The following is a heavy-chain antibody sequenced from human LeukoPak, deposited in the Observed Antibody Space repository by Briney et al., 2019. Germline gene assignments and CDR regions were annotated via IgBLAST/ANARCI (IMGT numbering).Heavy chain of an antibody. D-gene: IGHD5-18*01. CDR2: INPNSGGT. CDR1: GYTFTGYY. Sequence: ASVKVSCKTSGYTFTGYYIHWVRHAPGQGLEWMGWINPNSGGTNYAQNFQGRVTMTRETSINTAYMELGRLRSGDTAVYYCARSPGLDTAVVNRPWGQGTLITVSS. V-gene: IGHV1-2*02. J-gene: IGHJ5*02. CDR3: ARSPGLDTAVVNRP.